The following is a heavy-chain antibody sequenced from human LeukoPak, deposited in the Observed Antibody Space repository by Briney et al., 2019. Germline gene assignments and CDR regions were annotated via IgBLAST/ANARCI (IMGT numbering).Heavy chain of an antibody. CDR2: IWHDGSNK. Sequence: GGSLRLSCAASGLTFSSYGMYWVRQAPGKGLEGVAVIWHDGSNKYHADSVKGRFTISRDNSKNTLYLQMNSLRAEDTAVYYCARSWGSAVTFSWFDPWGQGTLVTVSS. CDR1: GLTFSSYG. D-gene: IGHD7-27*01. CDR3: ARSWGSAVTFSWFDP. J-gene: IGHJ5*02. V-gene: IGHV3-33*01.